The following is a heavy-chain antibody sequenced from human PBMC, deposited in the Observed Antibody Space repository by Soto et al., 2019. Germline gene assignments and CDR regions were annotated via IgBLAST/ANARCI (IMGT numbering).Heavy chain of an antibody. CDR1: GGSINSDDHY. J-gene: IGHJ5*02. V-gene: IGHV4-30-4*01. Sequence: QVQVQESGPGLVKPSQTLSLTCSVSGGSINSDDHYWTWIRQPPGKRLEWIGSIYYSGTTNYNPSLKSRITVSIDTSKNQFSQNLTSVTAADTALYYCARQSRGGYWFAPWGQGTPVTVSS. CDR3: ARQSRGGYWFAP. D-gene: IGHD2-2*01. CDR2: IYYSGTT.